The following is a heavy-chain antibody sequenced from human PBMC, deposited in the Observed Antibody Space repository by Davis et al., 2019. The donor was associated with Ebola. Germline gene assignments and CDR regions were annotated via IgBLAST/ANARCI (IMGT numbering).Heavy chain of an antibody. CDR1: GYSFSKYW. D-gene: IGHD3-10*01. Sequence: GESLKISCKGSGYSFSKYWIGWVRQMPGKGLEWMGIIYPGDSDTRYSPSFQGQVTISADKTISTAYLQWSSLKASDTAMYYCATYYGAGYYYFDYWGQGTLVTVSS. CDR3: ATYYGAGYYYFDY. V-gene: IGHV5-51*01. CDR2: IYPGDSDT. J-gene: IGHJ4*02.